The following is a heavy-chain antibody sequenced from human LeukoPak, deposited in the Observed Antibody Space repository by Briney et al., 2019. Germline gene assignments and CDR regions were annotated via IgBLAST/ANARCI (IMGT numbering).Heavy chain of an antibody. CDR3: ARVIFHDYSNYGWFAP. CDR1: GYTFTSYG. Sequence: ASVKVSCKASGYTFTSYGINWVRQATGQGLEWMGWMNPNSGNTGYAQKFQGRVTITRNTSISTAYMELSSLRSEDTAVYHCARVIFHDYSNYGWFAPWGQGTLVTVSS. V-gene: IGHV1-8*03. J-gene: IGHJ5*02. CDR2: MNPNSGNT. D-gene: IGHD4-11*01.